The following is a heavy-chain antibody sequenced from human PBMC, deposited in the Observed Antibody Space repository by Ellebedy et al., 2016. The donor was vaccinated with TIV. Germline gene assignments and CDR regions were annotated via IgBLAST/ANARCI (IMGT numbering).Heavy chain of an antibody. Sequence: SVKVSCKASGGSFSIYDVSWVRQAPGQGPEWMGGIIPMFRTPTYALKFQGRVTISADESTSTAYMELSSLRSEDTGVYFCARKGDGGTLAESWFDPWGQGTLLTVSS. CDR2: IIPMFRTP. J-gene: IGHJ5*02. D-gene: IGHD4-23*01. CDR3: ARKGDGGTLAESWFDP. CDR1: GGSFSIYD. V-gene: IGHV1-69*13.